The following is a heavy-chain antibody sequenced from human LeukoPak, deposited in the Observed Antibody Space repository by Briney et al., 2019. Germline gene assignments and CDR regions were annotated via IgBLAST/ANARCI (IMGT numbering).Heavy chain of an antibody. V-gene: IGHV4-59*01. CDR2: IYDSGST. CDR1: GGSTSSYY. CDR3: ALYSSSSDY. J-gene: IGHJ4*02. D-gene: IGHD6-6*01. Sequence: SETLSLTCTVSGGSTSSYYWSWIRHPPGKGLEWIDFIYDSGSTYYNPSLKSRVTISVDTSKNQFSLKLNSVTAADTAMYYCALYSSSSDYWGQGTLVTVSS.